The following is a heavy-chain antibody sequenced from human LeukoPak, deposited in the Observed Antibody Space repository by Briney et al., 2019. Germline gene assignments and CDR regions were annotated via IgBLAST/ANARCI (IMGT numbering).Heavy chain of an antibody. CDR2: IKEDGGEA. V-gene: IGHV3-7*03. Sequence: GGSLRLSCGASGFIFSNTWMSWVRQAPGKGPEWVANIKEDGGEANYGDSVKGRFTISRDDSKNTLYLQMISLRSEDTAVYYCAKDSVAYNGIYDAFDIWGQGTMVTVSS. J-gene: IGHJ3*02. CDR3: AKDSVAYNGIYDAFDI. D-gene: IGHD1-26*01. CDR1: GFIFSNTW.